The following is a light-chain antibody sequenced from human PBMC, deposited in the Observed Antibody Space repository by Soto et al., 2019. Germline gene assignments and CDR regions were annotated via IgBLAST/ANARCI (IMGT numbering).Light chain of an antibody. V-gene: IGKV3-20*01. J-gene: IGKJ4*01. CDR1: QSVSSSY. CDR2: GAS. CDR3: QQYGSSLGVS. Sequence: EIVLTHSPGAVSLSPRERATLSCRASQSVSSSYLAWYQQKPGQAPRLLIYGASSRATGIPDRFSGSGSGTDFTLTISRLEPEDFAVYYCQQYGSSLGVSFGGGGKADIK.